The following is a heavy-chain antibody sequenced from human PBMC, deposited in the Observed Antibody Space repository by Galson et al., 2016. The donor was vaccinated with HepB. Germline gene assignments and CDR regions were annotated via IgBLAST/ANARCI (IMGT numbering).Heavy chain of an antibody. D-gene: IGHD1-26*01. V-gene: IGHV4-4*02. CDR3: ARAGLGSKASFDN. Sequence: SETLSLTCAVSGGSIYTYDWWAWVRQPPGKGLEWIGEIYQTGITTYNSSLKRRVTVSIDRSKNHFSLELTSLTAADTAVYYCARAGLGSKASFDNWGQGTLVAVSS. CDR2: IYQTGIT. J-gene: IGHJ4*02. CDR1: GGSIYTYDW.